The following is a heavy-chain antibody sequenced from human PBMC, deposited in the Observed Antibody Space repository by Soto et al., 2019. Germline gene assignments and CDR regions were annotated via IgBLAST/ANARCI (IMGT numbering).Heavy chain of an antibody. CDR1: GGSISSGDYY. J-gene: IGHJ3*02. Sequence: PSETLSLTCTVSGGSISSGDYYWSWIRQPPGKGLEWIGYIYYSGSTYYNPSLKSRVTISVDTSKNQFSLKLSSVTAADTAVYYCARVALTPGAFDIWGQGTMVTVSS. V-gene: IGHV4-30-4*01. CDR3: ARVALTPGAFDI. CDR2: IYYSGST.